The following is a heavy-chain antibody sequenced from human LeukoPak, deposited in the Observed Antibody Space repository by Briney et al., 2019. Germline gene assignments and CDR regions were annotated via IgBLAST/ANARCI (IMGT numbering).Heavy chain of an antibody. V-gene: IGHV3-66*01. CDR2: IYSGGSS. CDR3: ARDRFPDTGYDY. D-gene: IGHD5-12*01. CDR1: GFTVSSNY. J-gene: IGHJ4*02. Sequence: GGSLRLSCAASGFTVSSNYMSWVRQAPGKGLEWVSIIYSGGSSYYADSVKGRFTISRDNSKNTLYLQMDSLRVEDTAVYYCARDRFPDTGYDYWGQGTLVTVSS.